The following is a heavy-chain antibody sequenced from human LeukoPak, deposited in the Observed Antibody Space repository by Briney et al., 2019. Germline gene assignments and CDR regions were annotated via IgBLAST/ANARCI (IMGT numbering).Heavy chain of an antibody. Sequence: SETLSLTCTVSGGSLRSYYWSWIRQPPGKGLEWIGYIYYSGNTNYNPSLKSRVTISVDTSRSQFSLKLTSLTAADTAVYYCAREGGEWELLRTFDYWGQGTLVTVSS. CDR3: AREGGEWELLRTFDY. CDR2: IYYSGNT. V-gene: IGHV4-59*01. D-gene: IGHD1-26*01. J-gene: IGHJ4*02. CDR1: GGSLRSYY.